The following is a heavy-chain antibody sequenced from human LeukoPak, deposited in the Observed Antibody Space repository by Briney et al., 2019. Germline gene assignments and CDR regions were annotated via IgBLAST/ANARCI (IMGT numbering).Heavy chain of an antibody. Sequence: GASVKVSCKASGGTFSSYAISWVRQAPGQGLEWMGRIIPILGIANYAQKFQGRVTITADKSTSTAYMELSSLRSEDTAVYYCARKIQQRGTGFDYWGQGTLVTVSS. CDR2: IIPILGIA. CDR1: GGTFSSYA. V-gene: IGHV1-69*04. D-gene: IGHD6-25*01. CDR3: ARKIQQRGTGFDY. J-gene: IGHJ4*02.